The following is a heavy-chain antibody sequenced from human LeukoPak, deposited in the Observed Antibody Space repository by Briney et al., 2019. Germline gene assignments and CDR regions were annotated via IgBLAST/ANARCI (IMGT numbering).Heavy chain of an antibody. D-gene: IGHD4-11*01. V-gene: IGHV3-21*01. CDR3: ARVVDHYDYRGWYFDL. J-gene: IGHJ2*01. CDR1: GFTFSSYN. CDR2: ITSSSSYI. Sequence: PGGSLRLSCAASGFTFSSYNMNWVRQAPGKGLEWVSSITSSSSYIYYADSVKGQFTISRDNAKNSPYLQMNSLRAEDTAIYYCARVVDHYDYRGWYFDLWGRGTLVTVSS.